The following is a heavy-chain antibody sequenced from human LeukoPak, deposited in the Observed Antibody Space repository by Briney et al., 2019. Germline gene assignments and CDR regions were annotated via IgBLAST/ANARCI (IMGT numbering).Heavy chain of an antibody. Sequence: SETLSLTCTVSGGSISSGSYYWGWIRQPPGKGLEWIGSIYHSGSTYYNPSLKSRVTISVDTSKNQFSLKLSSVTAADTAVYYCARDGVVGARGGAFDIWGQGTMVTVSS. CDR3: ARDGVVGARGGAFDI. D-gene: IGHD1-26*01. J-gene: IGHJ3*02. V-gene: IGHV4-39*07. CDR2: IYHSGST. CDR1: GGSISSGSYY.